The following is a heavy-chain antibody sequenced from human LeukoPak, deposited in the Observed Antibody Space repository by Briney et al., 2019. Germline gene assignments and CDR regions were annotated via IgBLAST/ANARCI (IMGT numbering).Heavy chain of an antibody. CDR2: ISYSGST. Sequence: SETLSLTCTVSGGSISPYYWNWIRQPPGKGLEWIGYISYSGSTDYNPSLKSRVTISVDTSKNQFSLKLRSVTAADTAVYYCAKHVSGTPSDIWGQGTMVTVSS. V-gene: IGHV4-59*08. D-gene: IGHD1-1*01. CDR3: AKHVSGTPSDI. J-gene: IGHJ3*02. CDR1: GGSISPYY.